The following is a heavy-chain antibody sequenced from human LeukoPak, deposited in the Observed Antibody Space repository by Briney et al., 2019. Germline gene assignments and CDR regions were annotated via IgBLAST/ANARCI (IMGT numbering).Heavy chain of an antibody. J-gene: IGHJ4*02. V-gene: IGHV3-23*01. CDR2: ISGSGGST. Sequence: QPGGSLRLSCAASGFTFSSYAMSWVRQAPGKGLEWVSTISGSGGSTYYADSVKGRFTISRDNSKNTLYLQMNSLRAEDTAVYYCAKISVTIFGVVISFFDYWGQGTLVTVSS. D-gene: IGHD3-3*01. CDR1: GFTFSSYA. CDR3: AKISVTIFGVVISFFDY.